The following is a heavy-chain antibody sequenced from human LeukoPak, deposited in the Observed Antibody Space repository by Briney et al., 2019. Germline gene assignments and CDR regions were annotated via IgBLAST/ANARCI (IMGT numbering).Heavy chain of an antibody. Sequence: ASVKVSCKASGYTFTSYGISWVRQAPGQGLEWMGWISAYNGNTNYAQRLQGRVTMTTDTSTSTAYMELRSLRSDDTAVYYCARGMTDTYYYDSSGYPDLFDYWGQGTLVTVSS. D-gene: IGHD3-22*01. CDR3: ARGMTDTYYYDSSGYPDLFDY. V-gene: IGHV1-18*01. CDR1: GYTFTSYG. J-gene: IGHJ4*02. CDR2: ISAYNGNT.